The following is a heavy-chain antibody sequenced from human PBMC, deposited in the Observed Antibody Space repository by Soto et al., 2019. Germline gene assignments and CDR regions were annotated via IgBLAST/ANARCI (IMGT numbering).Heavy chain of an antibody. CDR1: GDSINFYH. CDR3: ARVARTGQYYFDF. D-gene: IGHD1-1*01. J-gene: IGHJ4*02. Sequence: SETLSLTCTVSGDSINFYHWTWIRQPPGKGLEWMGYIYYTGSTNYNPSLKSRVSISVDTSKNQFSLKLSSVTAADTAVYYWARVARTGQYYFDFWGQGALVTVSS. CDR2: IYYTGST. V-gene: IGHV4-59*01.